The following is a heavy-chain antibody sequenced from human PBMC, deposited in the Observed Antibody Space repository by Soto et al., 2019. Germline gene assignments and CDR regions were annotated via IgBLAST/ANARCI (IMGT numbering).Heavy chain of an antibody. CDR1: GFTFSSYW. CDR2: IKPDGSGK. CDR3: ARSTGSGFRPGTHRFNGFDP. V-gene: IGHV3-7*03. J-gene: IGHJ5*02. D-gene: IGHD5-12*01. Sequence: EVQLVESGGGLVQPGGSLRLSCAASGFTFSSYWMNWVRQAPGKGLQWVANIKPDGSGKYYADSVRGRFTISRDNAKNSLYLQMNSLRADDTAVYYCARSTGSGFRPGTHRFNGFDPWGQGTLVTVSS.